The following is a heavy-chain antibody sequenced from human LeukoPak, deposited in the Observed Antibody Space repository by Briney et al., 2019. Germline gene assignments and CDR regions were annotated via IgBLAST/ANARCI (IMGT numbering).Heavy chain of an antibody. Sequence: ASVKVSCKASGYTFTAYYMHWVRQAPGQGLEWMGWIIPNSGGTNSAQKFQGRVTMTRDTSISTAYMELSRLKSDDTAVYYCAIGGWYDFYFDYWGQGTLVTVSS. CDR3: AIGGWYDFYFDY. CDR2: IIPNSGGT. J-gene: IGHJ4*02. CDR1: GYTFTAYY. D-gene: IGHD6-19*01. V-gene: IGHV1-2*02.